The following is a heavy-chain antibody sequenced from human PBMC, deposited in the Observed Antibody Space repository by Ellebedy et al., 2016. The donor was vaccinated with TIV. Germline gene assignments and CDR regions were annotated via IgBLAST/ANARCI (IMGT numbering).Heavy chain of an antibody. CDR3: ARDSIAVAGTDAFDI. D-gene: IGHD6-19*01. V-gene: IGHV4-34*01. CDR2: INHSGST. Sequence: SETLSLXXAVYGGSFSGYYWSWIRQPPGKGLEWIGEINHSGSTNYNPSLKSRVTISVDTSKNQFSLKLSSVTAADTAVYNCARDSIAVAGTDAFDIWGQGTMVTVSS. CDR1: GGSFSGYY. J-gene: IGHJ3*02.